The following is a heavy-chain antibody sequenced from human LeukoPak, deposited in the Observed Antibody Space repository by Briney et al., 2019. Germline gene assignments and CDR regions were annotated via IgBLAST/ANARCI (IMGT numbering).Heavy chain of an antibody. Sequence: ASVKVSCKASGYTFTNYYMHWVRQAPGQGLEWMGIINPSGGKTNYAQKFQGRVTMTRDTSTSTVYMELSSLRSEDTALYYCAREIGPRQLHLWGSAFDYWGRGTLVTVSS. D-gene: IGHD5-18*01. J-gene: IGHJ4*02. CDR1: GYTFTNYY. CDR2: INPSGGKT. CDR3: AREIGPRQLHLWGSAFDY. V-gene: IGHV1-46*01.